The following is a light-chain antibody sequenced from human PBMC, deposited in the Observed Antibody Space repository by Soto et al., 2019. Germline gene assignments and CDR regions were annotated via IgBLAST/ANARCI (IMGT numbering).Light chain of an antibody. CDR3: GTWDSSLSVYV. J-gene: IGLJ1*01. CDR1: SSNIGKNY. CDR2: ENN. Sequence: QSVLTQPPSLSAAPGQKVTISCSGSSSNIGKNYVSWYQQVPGTAPKLLIYENNNRRSGIADRFSGSKSGTSAALGITGLQTGDEADYYCGTWDSSLSVYVFGTGTKATVL. V-gene: IGLV1-51*02.